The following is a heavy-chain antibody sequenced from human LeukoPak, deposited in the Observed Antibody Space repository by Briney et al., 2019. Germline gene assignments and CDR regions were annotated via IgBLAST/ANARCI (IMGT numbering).Heavy chain of an antibody. V-gene: IGHV4-39*01. CDR2: IYYSGST. Sequence: PSETLSLTCTVSGGSISSSSYYWGWIRQPPGKGLEWIGSIYYSGSTYYNPPLKSRVTISVDTSKNQFSLKLSSVTAADTAVYYCASDSSGYYYFDYWGQGTLVNVSS. CDR3: ASDSSGYYYFDY. D-gene: IGHD3-22*01. J-gene: IGHJ4*02. CDR1: GGSISSSSYY.